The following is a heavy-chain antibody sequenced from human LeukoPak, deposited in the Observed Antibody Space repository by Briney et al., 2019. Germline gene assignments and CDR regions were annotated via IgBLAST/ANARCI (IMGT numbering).Heavy chain of an antibody. CDR3: AKVPPGYDASGGIES. CDR2: YSGSGHTT. J-gene: IGHJ4*02. V-gene: IGHV3-23*01. CDR1: GFTFSNYA. Sequence: GGSLRLSCAASGFTFSNYAMSGRRQAPGKGLEWVSVYSGSGHTTFYADSVKGRFTISRNSTKTALYLQMNGLTSETTTFYYCAKVPPGYDASGGIESWGQGTLVTVSS. D-gene: IGHD3-22*01.